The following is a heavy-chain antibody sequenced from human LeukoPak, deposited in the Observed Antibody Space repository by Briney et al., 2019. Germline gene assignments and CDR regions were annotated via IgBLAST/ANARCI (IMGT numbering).Heavy chain of an antibody. Sequence: GGSLRLSCAASGFTFSSYSMNWVRQAPGKGLEWVSSISSSSSYIYYADSVKGRFTVSRDNAKNSLYLQMNSLRAEDSAVYYCARVEGYDSSGYYGDWGQGTLVTVSS. D-gene: IGHD3-22*01. CDR1: GFTFSSYS. CDR2: ISSSSSYI. V-gene: IGHV3-21*01. CDR3: ARVEGYDSSGYYGD. J-gene: IGHJ4*02.